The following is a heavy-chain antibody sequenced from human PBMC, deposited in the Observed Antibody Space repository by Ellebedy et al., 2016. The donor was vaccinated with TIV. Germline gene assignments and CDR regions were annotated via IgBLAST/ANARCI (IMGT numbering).Heavy chain of an antibody. CDR3: AKDHSSGWYGGYGMDV. D-gene: IGHD6-19*01. CDR1: GFTFSSYA. J-gene: IGHJ6*02. V-gene: IGHV3-23*01. CDR2: ISGSGGST. Sequence: GESLKISXAASGFTFSSYAMSWVRQAPGKGLEWVSAISGSGGSTYYADSVKGRFTISRDNSKNTLYLQMNSLRAEDTAVYYSAKDHSSGWYGGYGMDVWGQGTTVTVSS.